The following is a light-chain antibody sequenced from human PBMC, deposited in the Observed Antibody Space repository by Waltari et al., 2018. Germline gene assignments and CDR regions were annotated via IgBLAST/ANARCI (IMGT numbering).Light chain of an antibody. CDR3: SSYAGSNNVV. CDR1: SSDVGAWHS. CDR2: EVD. V-gene: IGLV2-8*01. Sequence: QSALTQPPSASGSPGQSVTISCTGTSSDVGAWHSVSWYQQHPGKAPTLMISEVDKRPSGVPDRFSGSKSDNTASLTVSGLQPEDEADYYCSSYAGSNNVVFGGGTKLTVL. J-gene: IGLJ2*01.